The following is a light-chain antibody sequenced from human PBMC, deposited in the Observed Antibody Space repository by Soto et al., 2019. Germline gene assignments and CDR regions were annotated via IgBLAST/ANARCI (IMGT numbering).Light chain of an antibody. V-gene: IGKV1-5*03. J-gene: IGKJ1*01. CDR3: QQYNSYSRT. CDR2: KAS. CDR1: QSISSG. Sequence: DIQMTQSPSTLSASVGDRVTITCRSSQSISSGLAWYQQTPGKAPKLLIYKASSLESGVPSRFSGSGSGTEFTLTISSLQPDDFATYYCQQYNSYSRTFGQGTKVDI.